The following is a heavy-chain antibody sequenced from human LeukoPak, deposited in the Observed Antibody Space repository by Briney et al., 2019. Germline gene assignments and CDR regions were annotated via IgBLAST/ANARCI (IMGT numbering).Heavy chain of an antibody. CDR1: GGSFSGYY. Sequence: SETLSLTCAVYGGSFSGYYWSWIRQPPGKGLEWIGEINHSGSTNYNPSLKSRVTISVDTSKNQFSLKLSSVTAADTAVYFCTRSKSIDYGDYGWFVYWGQGALVTVS. D-gene: IGHD4-17*01. V-gene: IGHV4-34*01. CDR2: INHSGST. J-gene: IGHJ4*02. CDR3: TRSKSIDYGDYGWFVY.